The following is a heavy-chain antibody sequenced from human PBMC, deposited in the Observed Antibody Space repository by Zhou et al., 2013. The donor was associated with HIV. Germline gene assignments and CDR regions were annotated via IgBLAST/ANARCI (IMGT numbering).Heavy chain of an antibody. Sequence: QVQLVQSAAEVKKPGASVKVSCKASGYTFTTYGITWVRQAPGQGLEWMGWISGYNGDTNYAQRLLGRVAMTTDTSTNTAYMELRRLRSDDTAVYYCARARGGTVLPALGNNWFDPWGQGTLVTVSS. J-gene: IGHJ5*02. CDR2: ISGYNGDT. CDR1: GYTFTTYG. V-gene: IGHV1-18*01. CDR3: ARARGGTVLPALGNNWFDP. D-gene: IGHD2-2*01.